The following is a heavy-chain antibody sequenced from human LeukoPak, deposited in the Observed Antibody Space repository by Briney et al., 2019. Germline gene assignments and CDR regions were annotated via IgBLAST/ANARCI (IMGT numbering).Heavy chain of an antibody. CDR1: GLIFSSYG. CDR3: ARGTADGRDGYNSPFDY. D-gene: IGHD5-24*01. CDR2: IWFDGSKK. Sequence: GGSLRLSCAASGLIFSSYGMHWVRQAPVKGLEWVAVIWFDGSKKDSADSVKGRFTISRDNSKDTLYLQMNSLRVEDTAVYYCARGTADGRDGYNSPFDYWGQGTPVTVSS. J-gene: IGHJ4*02. V-gene: IGHV3-33*01.